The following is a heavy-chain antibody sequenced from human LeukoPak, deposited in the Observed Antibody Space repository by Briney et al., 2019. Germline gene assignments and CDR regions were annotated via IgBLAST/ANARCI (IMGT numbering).Heavy chain of an antibody. CDR3: ASESVVVTATSFDY. J-gene: IGHJ4*02. V-gene: IGHV3-30-3*01. D-gene: IGHD2-21*02. CDR1: GFTFSSYW. CDR2: ISYDGSNK. Sequence: PGGSLRLSCAASGFTFSSYWMSWVRQAPGKGLEWVAVISYDGSNKYYADSVKGRFTISRDNSKNTLYLQMNSLRAEDTAVYYCASESVVVTATSFDYWGQGTLVTVSS.